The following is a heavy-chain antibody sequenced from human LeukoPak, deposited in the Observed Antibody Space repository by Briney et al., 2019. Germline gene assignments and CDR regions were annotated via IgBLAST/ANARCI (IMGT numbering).Heavy chain of an antibody. D-gene: IGHD1-1*01. J-gene: IGHJ4*02. CDR3: ARLTGTTGFDF. CDR2: IKQDGSDQ. CDR1: GFPFSSYW. V-gene: IGHV3-7*01. Sequence: GSLRLSCAASGFPFSSYWMSWVRQAPGKGLEWVANIKQDGSDQYYVDSVKGRFTISRDNAKNSLYLQMNSLRADDTAVYYCARLTGTTGFDFWGQGTLVTVSS.